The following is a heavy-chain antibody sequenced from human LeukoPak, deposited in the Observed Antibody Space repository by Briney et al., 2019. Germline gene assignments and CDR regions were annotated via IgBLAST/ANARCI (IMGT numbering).Heavy chain of an antibody. CDR2: INPNSGGT. Sequence: GASVKVSCKASGYTFTGYYMHWVRQAPGQGLEWMGWINPNSGGTNYAQKFQGRVTMTRDTSISTAYMELSRLRSDDTAVYYCARDRRDGYNMEPTYNWFGPWGQGTLVTVSS. V-gene: IGHV1-2*02. D-gene: IGHD5-24*01. J-gene: IGHJ5*02. CDR3: ARDRRDGYNMEPTYNWFGP. CDR1: GYTFTGYY.